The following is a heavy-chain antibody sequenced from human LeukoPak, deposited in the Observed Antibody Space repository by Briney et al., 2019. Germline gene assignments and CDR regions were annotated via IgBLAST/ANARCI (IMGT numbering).Heavy chain of an antibody. D-gene: IGHD4-23*01. CDR1: GVSISHGDYY. CDR3: ARETFNSGLDY. CDR2: IYYSGST. Sequence: SETLSLTCTVSGVSISHGDYYWTWIRQPPGKGLEWIAYIYYSGSTYYNPSLKSRVTISVDKFKNQFSLKVNSVTAADTAVYFCARETFNSGLDYWGQGILVTVSS. J-gene: IGHJ4*02. V-gene: IGHV4-30-4*01.